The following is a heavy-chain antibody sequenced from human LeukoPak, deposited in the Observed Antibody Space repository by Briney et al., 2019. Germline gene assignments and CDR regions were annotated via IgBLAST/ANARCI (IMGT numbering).Heavy chain of an antibody. CDR3: RYSSSWFDAFDI. D-gene: IGHD6-13*01. CDR1: GFTFSSYA. CDR2: ISYDGSNK. J-gene: IGHJ3*02. Sequence: PGRSLRLSCAASGFTFSSYAMHWVRQAPGKGLEWVAVISYDGSNKYYADSVKGRFTISRGNSKNTLYLQMNSLRAEDTAVYYCRYSSSWFDAFDIWGQGTMVTVSS. V-gene: IGHV3-30-3*01.